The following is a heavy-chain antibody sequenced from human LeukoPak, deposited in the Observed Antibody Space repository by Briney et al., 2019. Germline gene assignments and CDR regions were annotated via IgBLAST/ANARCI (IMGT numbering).Heavy chain of an antibody. D-gene: IGHD6-19*01. CDR2: IKSDGSAT. V-gene: IGHV3-74*01. CDR3: ARDGSGWYDY. J-gene: IGHJ4*02. Sequence: PGGSLRLSCAASEFTFSGYWMHWVRQAPGKGLVWVSRIKSDGSATTYADSVKGRFAISRDNAKNTLYLQMNSLRAEDTAVYYCARDGSGWYDYWGQGILVTVSS. CDR1: EFTFSGYW.